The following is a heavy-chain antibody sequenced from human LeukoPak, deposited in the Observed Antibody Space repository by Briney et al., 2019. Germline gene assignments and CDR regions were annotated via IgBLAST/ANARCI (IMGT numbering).Heavy chain of an antibody. Sequence: SETLSLTCAVYGGSFSGYYWNWVRQPPGKGLEWIGEINHSGSTNYNPSLKSRVTISVDTSKNQFSLKLSSVTAADTAVYYCAREGILASKTFDYWGQGTLVTVSS. CDR3: AREGILASKTFDY. D-gene: IGHD3-3*01. CDR2: INHSGST. CDR1: GGSFSGYY. J-gene: IGHJ4*02. V-gene: IGHV4-34*01.